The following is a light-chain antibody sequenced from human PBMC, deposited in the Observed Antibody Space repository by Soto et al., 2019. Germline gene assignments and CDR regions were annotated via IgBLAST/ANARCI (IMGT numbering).Light chain of an antibody. V-gene: IGKV3-11*01. J-gene: IGKJ4*01. CDR3: QQRYSWPLT. CDR2: DAS. Sequence: EIVLTQSPATLSLSPGERATLSCRASQSVSRYLAWYQQKPGQAPRLLIYDASNRATGIPARFSGSGSATDFTLTISSLEPEDFAVYYCQQRYSWPLTFGGGTMVDI. CDR1: QSVSRY.